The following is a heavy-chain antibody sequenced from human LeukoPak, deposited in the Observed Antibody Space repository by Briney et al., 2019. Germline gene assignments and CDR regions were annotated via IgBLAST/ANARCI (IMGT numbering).Heavy chain of an antibody. V-gene: IGHV1-18*01. CDR2: ISAYNGNT. CDR3: ARALYCSSTSCYTVHWYFDL. J-gene: IGHJ2*01. D-gene: IGHD2-2*02. CDR1: GDTFTSYG. Sequence: GASVKVSCKASGDTFTSYGISWVRQAPGQGLEWMGWISAYNGNTNYAQKLQGRVTMTTDTSTSTAYMELRSLRSDDTAVYYCARALYCSSTSCYTVHWYFDLWGRGALVTVSS.